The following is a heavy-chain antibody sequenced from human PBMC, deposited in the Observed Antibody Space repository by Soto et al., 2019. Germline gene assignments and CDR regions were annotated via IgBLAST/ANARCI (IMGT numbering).Heavy chain of an antibody. J-gene: IGHJ4*02. V-gene: IGHV5-51*01. CDR1: GYSFTYYC. D-gene: IGHD2-2*01. CDR2: IYPGDSNT. CDR3: ARVGCLSTGCQHRYAY. Sequence: GESLKISCKGSGYSFTYYCIAWVLQMPGKGLEWMGIIYPGDSNTRYSPSFQGQVTISADKSIRTAYLQWSSLKASDTAMYYCARVGCLSTGCQHRYAYRGQGTLVTVSS.